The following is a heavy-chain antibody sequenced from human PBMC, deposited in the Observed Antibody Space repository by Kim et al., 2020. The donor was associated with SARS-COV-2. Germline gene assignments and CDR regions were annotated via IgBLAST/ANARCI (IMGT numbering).Heavy chain of an antibody. V-gene: IGHV4-34*01. D-gene: IGHD3-10*01. CDR3: ARQCSGSGTHGALHI. Sequence: SETLSLTCAVYVGSFSGYFWTWIRQVPGKGLEWIGETDPSGDTRYNPSLQSRVTILVDKSKNQFSLKLISVISADTAVYYCARQCSGSGTHGALHIWGPG. J-gene: IGHJ3*02. CDR2: TDPSGDT. CDR1: VGSFSGYF.